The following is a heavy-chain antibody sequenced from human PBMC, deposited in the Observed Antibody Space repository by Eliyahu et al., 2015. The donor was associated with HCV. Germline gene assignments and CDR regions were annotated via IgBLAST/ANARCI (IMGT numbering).Heavy chain of an antibody. J-gene: IGHJ4*02. CDR1: GFXFSXYW. Sequence: EVQLVESGGGLVQXGGSLRLSCAASGFXFSXYWMHWVRQAPGKGLVWVSRINSDGSSTSYVDSVKGRFTISRDNAKNTLYLQMNSLRAEDTAVYYCARGDNYWTGYYVPDYWGQGTLVTVSS. CDR3: ARGDNYWTGYYVPDY. D-gene: IGHD3/OR15-3a*01. V-gene: IGHV3-74*01. CDR2: INSDGSST.